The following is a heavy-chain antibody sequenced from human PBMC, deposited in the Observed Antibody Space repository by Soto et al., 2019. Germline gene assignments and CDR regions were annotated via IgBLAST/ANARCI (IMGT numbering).Heavy chain of an antibody. D-gene: IGHD2-15*01. CDR1: GFTFSSYG. J-gene: IGHJ4*02. Sequence: QVQLVESGGGVVQPGRSLRLSCAASGFTFSSYGMHWVRQAPGKGLVWVAVISYDGSNKYYADSVKGRFTISRDNSKNTLYLQMNSLRAEDTAVYYCAKDVDIVVVVAATPLDYWGQGTLVTVSS. CDR2: ISYDGSNK. V-gene: IGHV3-30*18. CDR3: AKDVDIVVVVAATPLDY.